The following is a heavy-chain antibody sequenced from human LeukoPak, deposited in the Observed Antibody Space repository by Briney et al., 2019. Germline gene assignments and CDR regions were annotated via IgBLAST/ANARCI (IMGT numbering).Heavy chain of an antibody. CDR3: ARDRLLPTDIFDY. J-gene: IGHJ4*02. Sequence: GGSLRLSCAASGFTFSSYWMNWARQAPGEGLEWVASINHNGNVNYYVDSVKGRFTISRDNAKNSLYLQMNSLRAEDTAVYYCARDRLLPTDIFDYWGQGTLVTVSS. D-gene: IGHD1-14*01. CDR1: GFTFSSYW. V-gene: IGHV3-7*03. CDR2: INHNGNVN.